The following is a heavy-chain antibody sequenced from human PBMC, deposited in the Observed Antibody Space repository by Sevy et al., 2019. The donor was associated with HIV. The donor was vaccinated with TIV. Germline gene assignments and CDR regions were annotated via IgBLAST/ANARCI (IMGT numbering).Heavy chain of an antibody. Sequence: SETLSLTCSVSGGSINNYYWTWVRQPPGKGLEWIGDIYYTGSTKYNPSLQSRVSISLDKSKKHFSLKLNSVTAADTAVYFCARDRVYDTLTGPRLCWYFDIWGRGTLVTVSS. CDR2: IYYTGST. CDR1: GGSINNYY. V-gene: IGHV4-59*01. D-gene: IGHD3-9*01. J-gene: IGHJ2*01. CDR3: ARDRVYDTLTGPRLCWYFDI.